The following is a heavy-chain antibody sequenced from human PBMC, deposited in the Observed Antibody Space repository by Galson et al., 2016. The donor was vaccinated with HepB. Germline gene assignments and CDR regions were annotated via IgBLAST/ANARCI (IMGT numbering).Heavy chain of an antibody. D-gene: IGHD2-2*01. CDR3: ARPRAQPDDAFDI. V-gene: IGHV3-11*06. Sequence: SLRLSCAASGLTFSDYYMTWIRQAPGKGLEWVSYISRTSSYIRYADSVKGRFTITRDNAKNSLYLQMDSLSAEGTAVYYCARPRAQPDDAFDIWGQGTMVTVSS. J-gene: IGHJ3*02. CDR1: GLTFSDYY. CDR2: ISRTSSYI.